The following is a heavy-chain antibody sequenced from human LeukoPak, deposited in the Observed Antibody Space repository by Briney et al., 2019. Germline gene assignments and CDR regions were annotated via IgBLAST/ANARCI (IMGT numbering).Heavy chain of an antibody. D-gene: IGHD3-9*01. V-gene: IGHV4-31*03. CDR1: GGSISSGGYY. CDR2: IYYSGST. Sequence: SETLSLTCTVSGGSISSGGYYWSWIRQHPGKGLEWIGYIYYSGSTYYNPSLKSRVTISVDTSKNQFSLKLSSVTAADTAVYYCARSHYDILTGYPMGLGFDPWGQGTLVTVSS. J-gene: IGHJ5*02. CDR3: ARSHYDILTGYPMGLGFDP.